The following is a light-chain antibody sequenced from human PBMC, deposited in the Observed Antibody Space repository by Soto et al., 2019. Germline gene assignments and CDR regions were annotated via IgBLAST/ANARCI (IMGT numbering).Light chain of an antibody. J-gene: IGLJ2*01. CDR3: SSYTSSSTVGV. V-gene: IGLV2-14*01. CDR1: SSDVGGYNY. CDR2: DVS. Sequence: QSVLTQPASVSGSPGQSITISCTGTSSDVGGYNYVSWYQQYPGKAPKLMIYDVSHRPSGVSNRFSGSKSGNTASLTIAGLQGEDEAEYYCSSYTSSSTVGVFGGGTKRTVL.